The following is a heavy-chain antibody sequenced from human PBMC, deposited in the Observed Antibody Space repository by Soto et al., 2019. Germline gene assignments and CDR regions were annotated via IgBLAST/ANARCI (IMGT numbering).Heavy chain of an antibody. J-gene: IGHJ4*02. CDR2: IYWDDDK. D-gene: IGHD6-19*01. CDR3: AHSVVAGLGYYFDY. Sequence: QITLKESGPTLVKPTQTLTLTCTFSGSSLSSTRVAVGWIRQPPGKALEWLALIYWDDDKRYSPFLKSRLTITKDTYKNQVVLTMTHMDPVDTATYYCAHSVVAGLGYYFDYWGQGTLVTVSS. CDR1: GSSLSSTRVA. V-gene: IGHV2-5*02.